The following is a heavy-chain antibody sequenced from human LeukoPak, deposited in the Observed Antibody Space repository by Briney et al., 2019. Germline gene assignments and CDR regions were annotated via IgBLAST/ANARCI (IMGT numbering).Heavy chain of an antibody. CDR3: ANNSYLDY. CDR2: ISGGGGST. CDR1: GFTFSSYA. V-gene: IGHV3-23*01. Sequence: GGSLRLSCAASGFTFSSYAMSWVRQAPGKGLEWVSVISGGGGSTYYADSVKGRFAISRDSTKSTLYLQMNRLRAEDTAVYYVANNSYLDYWGQGTLVTVSS. J-gene: IGHJ4*02.